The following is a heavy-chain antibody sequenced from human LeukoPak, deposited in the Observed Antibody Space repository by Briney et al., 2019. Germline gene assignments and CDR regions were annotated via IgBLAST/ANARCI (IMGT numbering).Heavy chain of an antibody. D-gene: IGHD6-19*01. CDR1: GYTFTSYG. J-gene: IGHJ4*02. V-gene: IGHV1-18*01. CDR2: ISVYNGNT. CDR3: ARDKSGSSGWYSFFDY. Sequence: AAVQVSCKDSGYTFTSYGISGVGQAPRQERAGVEWISVYNGNTNYAHKFQDRVTMISDNSLSPAYRELSRLRSDDTAVYYCARDKSGSSGWYSFFDYWGQGNLVTVSS.